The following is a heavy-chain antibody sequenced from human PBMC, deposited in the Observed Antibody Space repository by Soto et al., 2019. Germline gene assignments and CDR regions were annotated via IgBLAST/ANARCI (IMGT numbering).Heavy chain of an antibody. CDR2: IYYSGST. D-gene: IGHD6-19*01. J-gene: IGHJ4*02. CDR1: GGSVSSGAYY. Sequence: SETLSLTCTVSGGSVSSGAYYWGWIRKPPGRGLEWIGTIYYSGSTYYNPSLKSRVTISVDTSKNQFSLNLYSVTAADTALYYCARHTRAVSGTNYFDFWGQGTLVTVSS. CDR3: ARHTRAVSGTNYFDF. V-gene: IGHV4-39*01.